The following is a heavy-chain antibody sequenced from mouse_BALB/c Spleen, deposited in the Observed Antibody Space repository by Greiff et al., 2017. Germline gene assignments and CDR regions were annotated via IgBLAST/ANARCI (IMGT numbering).Heavy chain of an antibody. J-gene: IGHJ4*01. CDR2: ISNLAYGI. Sequence: EVMLVESGGGLVQPGGSRKLSCAASGFTFSDYGMAWVRQAPGKGPEWVAFISNLAYGIYYADTVTGRFTISRENAKNTLYLEMSSLRSEDTAMYYCARDGGLRRGYYAMDYWGQGTSVTVSS. CDR1: GFTFSDYG. D-gene: IGHD2-4*01. CDR3: ARDGGLRRGYYAMDY. V-gene: IGHV5-15*02.